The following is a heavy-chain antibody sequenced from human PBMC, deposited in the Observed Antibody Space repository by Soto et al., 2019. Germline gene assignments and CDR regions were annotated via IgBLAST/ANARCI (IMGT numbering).Heavy chain of an antibody. CDR2: ISSSGSTI. CDR3: ARGIAARPVGDYYYYIDV. CDR1: GFTFSDYY. J-gene: IGHJ6*03. D-gene: IGHD6-13*01. Sequence: QVQLVESGGGLVKPGGALRRSCAATGFTFSDYYMSWIRQAPGKGLEWVSYISSSGSTIYYADSVKGRFTISRDNAKNSLYLQMNRLRAEDTAVYYCARGIAARPVGDYYYYIDVWGKGTTVTVSS. V-gene: IGHV3-11*01.